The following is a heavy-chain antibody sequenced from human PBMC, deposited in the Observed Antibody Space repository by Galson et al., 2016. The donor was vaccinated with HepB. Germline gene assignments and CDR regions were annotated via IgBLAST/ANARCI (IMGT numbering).Heavy chain of an antibody. CDR1: GFTVSSNY. V-gene: IGHV3-66*01. J-gene: IGHJ3*02. D-gene: IGHD1-1*01. CDR2: IYLGGMT. Sequence: SLRLSCAASGFTVSSNYMSWVRQAPGKGLEWVSIIYLGGMTYYAAPVKGRFTITRDNSKNTVYLQMNRLRAEDTAVYYCARGRSTEDAFDIWCQGTMVTVSS. CDR3: ARGRSTEDAFDI.